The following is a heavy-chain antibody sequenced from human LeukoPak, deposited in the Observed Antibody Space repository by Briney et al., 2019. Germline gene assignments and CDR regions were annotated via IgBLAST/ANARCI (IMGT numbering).Heavy chain of an antibody. CDR1: GFTVSSNY. D-gene: IGHD3-3*02. J-gene: IGHJ4*02. V-gene: IGHV3-53*01. Sequence: GGSLRLSCAASGFTVSSNYMSWVRQAPGKGLEWVSVIYSGGETYYADSVKGRFTISRDNSKDTLYLQMNGLRVEDTAVYYCAKALAYCGQGTLVTVSS. CDR3: AKALAY. CDR2: IYSGGET.